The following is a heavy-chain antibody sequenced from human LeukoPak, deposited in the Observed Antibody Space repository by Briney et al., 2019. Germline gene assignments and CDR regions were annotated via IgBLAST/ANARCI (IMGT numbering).Heavy chain of an antibody. CDR1: GYTFTNYG. J-gene: IGHJ5*02. Sequence: ASVKVSCKASGYTFTNYGISWVRQAPGRGLEWMGWISVYNGNTNYARKLQGRVTMTTDTSSSTAYMELRSLRSDDTAVYYCARYYYGSGSPHWLDPWGQRTLLTVSS. CDR2: ISVYNGNT. V-gene: IGHV1-18*01. CDR3: ARYYYGSGSPHWLDP. D-gene: IGHD3-10*01.